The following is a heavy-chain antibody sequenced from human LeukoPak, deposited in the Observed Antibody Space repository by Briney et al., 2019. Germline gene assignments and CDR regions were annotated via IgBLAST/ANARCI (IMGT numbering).Heavy chain of an antibody. Sequence: GGSLRLSCAASGFSFSVFWMHWVRQAPGKGPVWVSRIKTDGSITDYADSVKGRFTISRDNAKNTLYLQMNSLRAEDTAVYYCMTNKRILVGYFFFEQWSQGTPVTLSS. V-gene: IGHV3-74*01. CDR1: GFSFSVFW. CDR2: IKTDGSIT. CDR3: MTNKRILVGYFFFEQ. D-gene: IGHD3-9*01. J-gene: IGHJ4*02.